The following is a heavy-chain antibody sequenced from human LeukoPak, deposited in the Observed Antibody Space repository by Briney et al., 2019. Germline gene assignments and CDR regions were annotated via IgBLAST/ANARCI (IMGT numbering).Heavy chain of an antibody. D-gene: IGHD5-18*01. J-gene: IGHJ4*02. CDR1: GFTFSSYG. CDR2: IWYDGSNK. V-gene: IGHV3-33*01. CDR3: ARDWRRGYSYGES. Sequence: PGGSLRLSCAASGFTFSSYGMHWVRQAPGKGLEWVAVIWYDGSNKYYADSVKGRFTIPRDNSKNTLYLQMNSLRAEDTAVYYCARDWRRGYSYGESWGQGTLVIVSS.